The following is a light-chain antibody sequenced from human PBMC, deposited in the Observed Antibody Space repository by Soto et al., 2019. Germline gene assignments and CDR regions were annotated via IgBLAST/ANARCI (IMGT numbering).Light chain of an antibody. CDR3: QQYRYWPRT. CDR2: GAS. J-gene: IGKJ1*01. CDR1: QRVDNN. Sequence: TQSPGTLSLSPGEGATLSCRTSQRVDNNFVAWYQQKPGQAPRLLIYGASTRATGIPDRFSGSGFGTDFTLTITNLQSEDFAVYYCQQYRYWPRTFGQGTKVDIK. V-gene: IGKV3D-15*01.